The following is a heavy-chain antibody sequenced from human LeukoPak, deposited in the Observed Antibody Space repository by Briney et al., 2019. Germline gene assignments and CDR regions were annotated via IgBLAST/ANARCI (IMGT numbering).Heavy chain of an antibody. D-gene: IGHD3-10*01. CDR1: GGSISSSSYY. J-gene: IGHJ4*02. Sequence: SETLSLTCTVSGGSISSSSYYWGWIRQPPGKGLEWIGSIYYSGSTYYNPSLKSRVTISVDTSKNQFSLELSSVTAADTAVYYCARDPGGTLLWFGEFNFDYWGQGTLVTVSS. V-gene: IGHV4-39*07. CDR3: ARDPGGTLLWFGEFNFDY. CDR2: IYYSGST.